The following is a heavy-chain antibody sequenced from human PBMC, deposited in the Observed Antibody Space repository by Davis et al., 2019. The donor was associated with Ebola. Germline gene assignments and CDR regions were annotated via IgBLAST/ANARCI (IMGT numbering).Heavy chain of an antibody. V-gene: IGHV3-9*01. J-gene: IGHJ6*02. Sequence: SLKISCAASGFTFDDYAMHWVRQAPGKGLEWVSGISWNSGSIGYADSVKGRFTISRDNAKNSLYLQMNSLRAEDTALYYCVAENMDVWGQGTTVTVSS. CDR2: ISWNSGSI. CDR1: GFTFDDYA. CDR3: VAENMDV.